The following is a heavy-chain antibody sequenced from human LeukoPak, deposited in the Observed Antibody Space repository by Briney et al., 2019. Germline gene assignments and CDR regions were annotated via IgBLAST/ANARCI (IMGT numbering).Heavy chain of an antibody. D-gene: IGHD3-3*01. V-gene: IGHV3-23*01. CDR2: LSGSGGST. CDR1: GFTFSSYA. CDR3: AIHVLRFLEWSH. J-gene: IGHJ3*01. Sequence: GGSLRLSCAVYGFTFSSYAMSWVSQAQGKGLEWVSGLSGSGGSTHYADSVKGRFTISRDNSKNTLYLQMNSLRAEDTAVYYCAIHVLRFLEWSHWGQGTLVTVSS.